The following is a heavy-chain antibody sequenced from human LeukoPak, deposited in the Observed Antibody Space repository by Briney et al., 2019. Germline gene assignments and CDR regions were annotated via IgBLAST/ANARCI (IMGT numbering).Heavy chain of an antibody. Sequence: PSETLSLTCTVSGGSISSYYGSWIRQSPGKGLEWIANIYYTGTPYYNPSLQSRVTISVDMSKNQFSLKLSTVTAADTAVYYCAIVKATVTSFDIWGQGTMVTVSS. CDR1: GGSISSYY. CDR3: AIVKATVTSFDI. V-gene: IGHV4-59*01. D-gene: IGHD2/OR15-2a*01. CDR2: IYYTGTP. J-gene: IGHJ3*02.